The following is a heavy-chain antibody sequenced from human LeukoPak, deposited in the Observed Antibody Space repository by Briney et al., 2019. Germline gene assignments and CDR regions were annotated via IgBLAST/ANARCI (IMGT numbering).Heavy chain of an antibody. CDR1: GGSISSSSYY. CDR2: IYYSGST. CDR3: ARGVHSGYDSIRYFDY. V-gene: IGHV4-39*01. J-gene: IGHJ4*02. Sequence: PSETLSLTCTVSGGSISSSSYYWGWIRQPPGKGLEWIGSIYYSGSTYYNPSLKSRVTISVDTSKNQFSLKLSSVTAADTAVYYCARGVHSGYDSIRYFDYWGQGTLVTVSS. D-gene: IGHD5-12*01.